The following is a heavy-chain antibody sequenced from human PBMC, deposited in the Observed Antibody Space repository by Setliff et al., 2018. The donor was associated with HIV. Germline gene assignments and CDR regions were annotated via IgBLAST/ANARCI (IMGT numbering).Heavy chain of an antibody. D-gene: IGHD6-13*01. Sequence: GGSLRLSCAASGFTFSSYAMHWVRQAPGKGLEWVAVISYDGSNKYYADSVKGRFTISRDNSKNTLYLQMNSLGAEDTAVYYCARDLGYSSSWYYYYGMDVWGQGTTVTVSS. CDR1: GFTFSSYA. CDR2: ISYDGSNK. J-gene: IGHJ6*02. CDR3: ARDLGYSSSWYYYYGMDV. V-gene: IGHV3-30-3*01.